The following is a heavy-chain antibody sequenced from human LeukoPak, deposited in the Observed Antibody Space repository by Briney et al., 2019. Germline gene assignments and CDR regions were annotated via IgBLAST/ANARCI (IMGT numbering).Heavy chain of an antibody. Sequence: SETLSLTCAVYGGSFSGYYWSWIRQPPGKGLEWIGYIYHSGSTYYNPSLKSRVTISVDRSKNQFSLKLSSVTAADTAVYYCASGRGVGGYYPQIDYWGQGTLVTVSS. CDR3: ASGRGVGGYYPQIDY. V-gene: IGHV4-34*01. D-gene: IGHD3-22*01. CDR1: GGSFSGYY. J-gene: IGHJ4*02. CDR2: IYHSGST.